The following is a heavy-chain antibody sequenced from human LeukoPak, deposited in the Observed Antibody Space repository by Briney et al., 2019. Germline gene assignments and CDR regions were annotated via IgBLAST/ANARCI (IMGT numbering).Heavy chain of an antibody. Sequence: GGSLRLSCAASGFTFSDYYMSWIRQAPGKGLEWVSYISSSGSTIYYADSVKGRFTISRDNAKNSLYLQMNSLRAEDTAAYYCARSTVRARDYYYMDVWGKGTTVTISS. CDR3: ARSTVRARDYYYMDV. J-gene: IGHJ6*03. CDR2: ISSSGSTI. CDR1: GFTFSDYY. V-gene: IGHV3-11*01. D-gene: IGHD3-10*01.